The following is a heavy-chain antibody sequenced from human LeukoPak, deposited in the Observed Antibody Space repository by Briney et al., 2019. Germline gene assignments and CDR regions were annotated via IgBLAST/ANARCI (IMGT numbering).Heavy chain of an antibody. Sequence: PGRSLRLSCAASGFTFSSYAMHWVRQAPAKGLEWVAVISYDGSNKYYADSVKGRFTISRDNSKNTLYLQMNSLRAEDTAVYYCARALDGHIFDYWGQGTLVTVSS. D-gene: IGHD5-24*01. CDR3: ARALDGHIFDY. J-gene: IGHJ4*02. CDR2: ISYDGSNK. V-gene: IGHV3-30-3*01. CDR1: GFTFSSYA.